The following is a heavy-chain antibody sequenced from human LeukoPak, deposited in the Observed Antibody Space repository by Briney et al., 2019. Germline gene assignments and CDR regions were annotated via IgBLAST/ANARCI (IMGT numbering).Heavy chain of an antibody. CDR3: ARRRSSLSGYYYMDV. CDR2: LYYSGST. Sequence: SETLSLTCTVSGGSISSYYWSWIRQPPGKGLEWIGYLYYSGSTNYNPSLKSRVTISVDTSKTQFSLKLSSVTAADTAVYYCARRRSSLSGYYYMDVWGKGTTVTVSS. J-gene: IGHJ6*03. V-gene: IGHV4-59*08. CDR1: GGSISSYY. D-gene: IGHD6-6*01.